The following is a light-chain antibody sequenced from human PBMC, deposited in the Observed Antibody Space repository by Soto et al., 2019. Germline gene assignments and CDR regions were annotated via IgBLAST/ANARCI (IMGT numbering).Light chain of an antibody. J-gene: IGLJ2*01. CDR1: SSNIGRNT. Sequence: QSLLTQPPSASGTPGQRVTISCSGSSSNIGRNTVNWYQQLPGTAPKLLIYSNNQRPSGVPDRFSGSKSGTSASLAISGLQSEDEADYYCAAWDDSLNGVVFGGGTKLTVL. V-gene: IGLV1-44*01. CDR3: AAWDDSLNGVV. CDR2: SNN.